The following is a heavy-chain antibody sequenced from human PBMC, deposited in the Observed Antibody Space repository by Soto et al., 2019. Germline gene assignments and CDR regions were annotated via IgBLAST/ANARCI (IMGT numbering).Heavy chain of an antibody. D-gene: IGHD3-22*01. V-gene: IGHV1-3*01. CDR2: INAGNGNT. CDR3: ASLGGYYDSSGYFGYNWFDP. CDR1: GYTFTSYA. Sequence: ASVKDSCKASGYTFTSYAMHWVRQAPGQRLEWMGWINAGNGNTKYSQKFQGRVTITRDTSASTAYMELSSLRSEDTAVYYCASLGGYYDSSGYFGYNWFDPWGQGTLVTVSS. J-gene: IGHJ5*02.